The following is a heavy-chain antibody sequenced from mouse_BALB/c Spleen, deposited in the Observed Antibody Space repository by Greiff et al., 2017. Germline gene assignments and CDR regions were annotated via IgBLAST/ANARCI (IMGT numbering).Heavy chain of an antibody. J-gene: IGHJ4*01. CDR3: ALSNYDYDGDYAMDY. CDR1: GFTFTDYY. CDR2: IRNKANGYTT. V-gene: IGHV7-3*02. D-gene: IGHD2-4*01. Sequence: DVKLVESGGGLVQPGGSLRLSCATSGFTFTDYYMSWVRQPPGKALEWLGFIRNKANGYTTEYSASVKGRFTISRDNSQSILYLQMNTLRAEDSATYYCALSNYDYDGDYAMDYWGQGTSVTVSS.